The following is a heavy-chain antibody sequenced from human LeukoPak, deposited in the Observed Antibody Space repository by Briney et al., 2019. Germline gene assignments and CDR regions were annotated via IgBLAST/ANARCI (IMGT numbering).Heavy chain of an antibody. CDR1: GFTFSSYA. Sequence: HSGGSLRLSCAASGFTFSSYAMHWVRQAPGKGLEWVAVISYDGRNKYYADSVKGRFTISRDNSKNTLYLQMNSLRAEDTAVYYCARYESSSLGYWGQGTLVTVSS. J-gene: IGHJ4*02. D-gene: IGHD6-13*01. CDR3: ARYESSSLGY. V-gene: IGHV3-30*04. CDR2: ISYDGRNK.